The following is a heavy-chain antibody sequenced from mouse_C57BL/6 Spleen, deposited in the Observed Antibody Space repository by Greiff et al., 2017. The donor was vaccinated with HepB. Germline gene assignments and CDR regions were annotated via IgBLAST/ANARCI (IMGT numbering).Heavy chain of an antibody. V-gene: IGHV5-9-1*02. Sequence: EVQGVESGEGLVKPGGSLKLSCAASGFTFSSYAMYWVRQTPEKRLEWVAYISSGGDYIYYADTVKGRFTFSRDNARNTLYLQMSSLKSEDTAMYYCTREVGPHWYFDVWGTGTTVTVSS. CDR1: GFTFSSYA. J-gene: IGHJ1*03. CDR3: TREVGPHWYFDV. CDR2: ISSGGDYI. D-gene: IGHD1-1*01.